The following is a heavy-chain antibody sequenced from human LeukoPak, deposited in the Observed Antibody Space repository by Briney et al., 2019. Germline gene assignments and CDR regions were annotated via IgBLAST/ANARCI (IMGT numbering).Heavy chain of an antibody. D-gene: IGHD6-6*01. V-gene: IGHV4-59*01. CDR1: GVSISIYY. J-gene: IGHJ5*01. CDR2: IYNSEST. CDR3: ARVKGSNWFDS. Sequence: PSETLSLTCTVSGVSISIYYWSWIRQPPGKGLEWIGYIYNSESTYYNPSLKSRVTISLDTSKNQFSLRLNSVTAADTAVYYCARVKGSNWFDSWGQGTLVTVSS.